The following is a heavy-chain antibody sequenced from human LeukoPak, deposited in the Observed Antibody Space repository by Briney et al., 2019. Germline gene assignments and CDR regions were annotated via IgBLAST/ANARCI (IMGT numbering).Heavy chain of an antibody. Sequence: TLSLTCTVSGGSISSYYWSWIRQPPGKALEWLALIFWDDDKRYSPSLKSRLTITKDTSKNQVVLTMTNMDPVDTATYYCAHRPPEYSGSYTFDYWGQGTLVTVSS. V-gene: IGHV2-5*08. CDR2: IFWDDDK. CDR3: AHRPPEYSGSYTFDY. D-gene: IGHD1-26*01. J-gene: IGHJ4*02. CDR1: GGSISSYYW.